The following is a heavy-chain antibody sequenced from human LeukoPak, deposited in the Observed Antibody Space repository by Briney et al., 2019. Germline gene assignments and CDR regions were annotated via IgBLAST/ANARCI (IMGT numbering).Heavy chain of an antibody. CDR3: AKSSRPRYGGNLDGTSVY. CDR1: GFTFSSYG. D-gene: IGHD4-23*01. V-gene: IGHV3-30*02. J-gene: IGHJ4*02. Sequence: PGGSLRLSCAASGFTFSSYGMHWVRQAPGKGLEWVAFIRYDGSNKYYADSVKGRFTISRDNSKNTLYLQMNSLRAEDTAVYYCAKSSRPRYGGNLDGTSVYWGQGTLVTVSS. CDR2: IRYDGSNK.